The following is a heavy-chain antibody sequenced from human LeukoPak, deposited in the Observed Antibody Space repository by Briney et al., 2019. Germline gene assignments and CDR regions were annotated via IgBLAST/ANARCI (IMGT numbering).Heavy chain of an antibody. J-gene: IGHJ4*02. D-gene: IGHD3-16*01. V-gene: IGHV4-34*01. CDR1: GESFRHYY. Sequence: SETLSLTCAVYGESFRHYYWTWLRQTSAKGLEWIGEIDYLGRTSYNPSLKSRLRISIDTSKNQFSLGLSSVTAADTAVYYCARPVWCSSTICTGPFDVWGQGTLVAVSS. CDR3: ARPVWCSSTICTGPFDV. CDR2: IDYLGRT.